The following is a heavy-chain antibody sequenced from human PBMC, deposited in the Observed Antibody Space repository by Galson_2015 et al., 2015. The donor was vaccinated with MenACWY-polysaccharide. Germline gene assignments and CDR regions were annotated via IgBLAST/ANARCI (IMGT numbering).Heavy chain of an antibody. CDR3: ARIIARKYTFADS. CDR2: MNPNSDNT. D-gene: IGHD2-21*01. J-gene: IGHJ4*02. CDR1: GYTFTNYD. Sequence: SVKVSCKASGYTFTNYDINWVRQATGQGLEWMGWMNPNSDNTGYAQKFQGRVTMTSSSAMATAYMELNNLRSDDTAVYYCARIIARKYTFADSWGQGTLVTVSS. V-gene: IGHV1-8*01.